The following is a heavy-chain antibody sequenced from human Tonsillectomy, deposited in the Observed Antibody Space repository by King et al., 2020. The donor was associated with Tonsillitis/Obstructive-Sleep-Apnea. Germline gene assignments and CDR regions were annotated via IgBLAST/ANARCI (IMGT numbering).Heavy chain of an antibody. CDR2: ISWDGDST. CDR1: GFTFDDYT. D-gene: IGHD2-15*01. J-gene: IGHJ1*01. Sequence: VQLVESGGVVVQPGGSLRLSCAASGFTFDDYTMHWVRQAPGKGLEWVSLISWDGDSTYYADSLKGPFTNSRDNSRNSLYLQMNSLRTEDTALNNCAKNIKGGFLVSVVSSYTFHHWARAPWSSSPQ. V-gene: IGHV3-43*01. CDR3: AKNIKGGFLVSVVSSYTFHH.